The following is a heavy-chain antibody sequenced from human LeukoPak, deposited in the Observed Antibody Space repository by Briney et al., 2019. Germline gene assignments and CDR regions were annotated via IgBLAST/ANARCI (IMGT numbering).Heavy chain of an antibody. CDR3: ARHPYYYDSSGYYFDY. J-gene: IGHJ4*02. CDR1: GGSLSSYY. D-gene: IGHD3-22*01. V-gene: IGHV4-59*08. Sequence: SETLSLTCTVTGGSLSSYYWSWIRQPPGKGLEGIGYIYYSGSTNYNPSLKSRVTISVDTSKTQFSLKLSSVTAADTAVYYCARHPYYYDSSGYYFDYWGQGTLVTVSS. CDR2: IYYSGST.